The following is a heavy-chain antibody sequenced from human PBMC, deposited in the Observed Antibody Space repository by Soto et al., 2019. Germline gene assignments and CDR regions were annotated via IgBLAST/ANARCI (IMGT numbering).Heavy chain of an antibody. V-gene: IGHV4-4*02. Sequence: SSETLSLSCTVYGDSITNNHWWTWVRQSPGKGPEMIGEIYHTGHANYNPSLNSRVAISVDKSKNQFSLTLNSVTAADTAVYYCASKLGPYYYGLDVWGQGTTVPVS. CDR3: ASKLGPYYYGLDV. CDR1: GDSITNNHW. CDR2: IYHTGHA. J-gene: IGHJ6*02. D-gene: IGHD3-16*01.